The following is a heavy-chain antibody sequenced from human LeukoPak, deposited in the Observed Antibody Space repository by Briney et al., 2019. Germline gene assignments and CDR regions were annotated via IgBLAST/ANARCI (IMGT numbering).Heavy chain of an antibody. J-gene: IGHJ6*03. V-gene: IGHV3-30*04. D-gene: IGHD3-9*01. CDR3: ARSVLRYFDWLLPNYYYYYMDV. CDR2: ISYDGSNK. CDR1: GFTFSSYA. Sequence: PGRSLRLSCAASGFTFSSYAMHWVRQAPGKGLEWVAVISYDGSNKYYADSVKGRFTISRDNSKNTLYLQMNSLRAEDTAVYYCARSVLRYFDWLLPNYYYYYMDVWGKGTTVTVSS.